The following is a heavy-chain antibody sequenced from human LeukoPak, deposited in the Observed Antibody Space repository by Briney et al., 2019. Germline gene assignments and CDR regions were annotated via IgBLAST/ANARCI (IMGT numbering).Heavy chain of an antibody. CDR1: GFTFSSYS. CDR2: ISSSSSYI. CDR3: ARGHYDVLAASYKWTPDY. D-gene: IGHD3-9*01. J-gene: IGHJ4*02. V-gene: IGHV3-21*01. Sequence: PGGSPRLSCAASGFTFSSYSMNWVRQAPGKGLEWVSSISSSSSYIYYADSVKGRFTTSRDNAKNSLSLQLNSLRVEDTAVYYCARGHYDVLAASYKWTPDYWGQGTLVTVSS.